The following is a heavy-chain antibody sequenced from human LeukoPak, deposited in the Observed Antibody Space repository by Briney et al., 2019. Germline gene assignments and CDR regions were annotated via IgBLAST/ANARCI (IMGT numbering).Heavy chain of an antibody. D-gene: IGHD6-13*01. V-gene: IGHV3-23*01. CDR1: GFTFSSYA. Sequence: GGSLRLSCAASGFTFSSYAMSWVRQAPGKGLEWVSTITSSGGRTYYADSVKGRFTISRDNAKNSLYLQMNSLRAEDTAVYYCAGGALIAAADYWGQGTLVTVSS. CDR3: AGGALIAAADY. CDR2: ITSSGGRT. J-gene: IGHJ4*02.